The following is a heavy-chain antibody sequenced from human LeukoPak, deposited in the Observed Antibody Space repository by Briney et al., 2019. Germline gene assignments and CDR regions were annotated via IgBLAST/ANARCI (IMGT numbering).Heavy chain of an antibody. V-gene: IGHV4-61*08. Sequence: SETLSLTCTVSGGSISSGGYYWSWIRQHPGKGLEWIGYIYYSGSTNYNPSLKSRVTISVDTSKNQFSLKLSSVTAADTAVYYCARVAPAVSSGYYYRLDAFDIWGQGTMVTVSS. D-gene: IGHD3-22*01. CDR3: ARVAPAVSSGYYYRLDAFDI. CDR2: IYYSGST. J-gene: IGHJ3*02. CDR1: GGSISSGGYY.